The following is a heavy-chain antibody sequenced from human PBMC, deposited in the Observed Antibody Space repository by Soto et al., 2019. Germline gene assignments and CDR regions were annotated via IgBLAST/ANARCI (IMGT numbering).Heavy chain of an antibody. V-gene: IGHV1-69*05. D-gene: IGHD4-17*01. Sequence: SVKVSCKASGGTFSSYAISWVRQAPGQGLEWMGGIIPIFGTANYAQKLQGRVTMTTDTSTSTAYMELRSLRSDDTAVCYCARVTPTVTTYYYYYYGMDVWGQGTTVTVSS. CDR3: ARVTPTVTTYYYYYYGMDV. CDR1: GGTFSSYA. CDR2: IIPIFGTA. J-gene: IGHJ6*02.